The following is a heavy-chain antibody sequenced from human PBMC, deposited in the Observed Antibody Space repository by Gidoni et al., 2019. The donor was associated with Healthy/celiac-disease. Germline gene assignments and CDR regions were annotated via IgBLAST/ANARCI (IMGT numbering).Heavy chain of an antibody. CDR1: GRTFSSDT. J-gene: IGHJ4*02. Sequence: QVQLVQSVAELKKPVSSVQVSCKASGRTFSSDTLRWARQAPGQGLEWMGRLIPILGIANYAQKVQGRVTITADKSTSTAYMELSSLRADDTAVYYCARGSLGSPGDYWGQGTLVTVSS. CDR2: LIPILGIA. D-gene: IGHD1-26*01. CDR3: ARGSLGSPGDY. V-gene: IGHV1-69*02.